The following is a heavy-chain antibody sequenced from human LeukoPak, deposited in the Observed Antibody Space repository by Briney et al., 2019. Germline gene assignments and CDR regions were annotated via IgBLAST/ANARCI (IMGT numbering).Heavy chain of an antibody. D-gene: IGHD2-2*01. Sequence: SETLSLTCAVSGGSIRSTSYYWGWIRQPPGKGLEWIGSIYYSGSTNYNPSLKSRVTISVDTSKNQFSLKLNSVSAADTAVYYCARLTVPLRFDPWGQGTLVTVSS. CDR3: ARLTVPLRFDP. V-gene: IGHV4-39*07. CDR1: GGSIRSTSYY. J-gene: IGHJ5*02. CDR2: IYYSGST.